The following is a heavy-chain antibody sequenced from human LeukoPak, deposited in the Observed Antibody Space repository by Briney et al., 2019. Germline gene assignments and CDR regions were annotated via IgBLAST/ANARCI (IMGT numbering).Heavy chain of an antibody. J-gene: IGHJ5*01. V-gene: IGHV4-39*07. CDR3: ARLSGIYCDRGSCFNCFDS. Sequence: KASETLSLTCTVSGGSISSGDYYWGWIRQPPGKGLEWIGNIYHGGNTYYNPSLKSRVTLSVDTSKNQFSLRLTSVTAADTAVYYCARLSGIYCDRGSCFNCFDSWGQGTLVTVSS. CDR1: GGSISSGDYY. CDR2: IYHGGNT. D-gene: IGHD2-15*01.